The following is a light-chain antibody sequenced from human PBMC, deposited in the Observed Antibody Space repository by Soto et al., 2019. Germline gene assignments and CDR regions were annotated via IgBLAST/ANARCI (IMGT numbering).Light chain of an antibody. V-gene: IGKV4-1*01. CDR2: WAP. Sequence: DIMMTQSPDSLAVSLGERATINCKSSQSVLYTSNNKNYLAWYQQKPRQSPKLLISWAPTRESGVPDRFSGSGSGSDFTLSISGLQAEDVAVYYCQQYYASPPTFGQGTKVDIK. CDR3: QQYYASPPT. CDR1: QSVLYTSNNKNY. J-gene: IGKJ1*01.